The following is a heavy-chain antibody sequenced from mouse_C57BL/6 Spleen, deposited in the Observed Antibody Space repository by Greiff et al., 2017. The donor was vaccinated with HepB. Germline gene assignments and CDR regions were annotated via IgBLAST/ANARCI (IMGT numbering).Heavy chain of an antibody. D-gene: IGHD2-3*01. CDR2: IDPSDSYT. CDR3: ARSGWLLRGYYAMDY. J-gene: IGHJ4*01. Sequence: QVQLQQPGAELVMPGASVKLSCKASGYTFTSYWMHWVKQRPGQGLEWIGEIDPSDSYTNYNQKFKGKSTLTVDKSSSTAYMQLSSLTSEDSAVYYGARSGWLLRGYYAMDYWGQGTSVTVSS. V-gene: IGHV1-69*01. CDR1: GYTFTSYW.